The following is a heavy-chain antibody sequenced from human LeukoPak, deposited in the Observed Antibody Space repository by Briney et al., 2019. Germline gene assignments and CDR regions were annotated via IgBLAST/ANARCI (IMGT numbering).Heavy chain of an antibody. Sequence: SETLSLTCTVSGVSINSYCWSWVRQPPGKGPEWIGYICNRGSTNNNPSLKSRVTMALDRSNNQFSLRLNSVTAADTAVYYCAASAPSYYVAFGFWGQGTLVTVSS. CDR1: GVSINSYC. J-gene: IGHJ4*02. CDR2: ICNRGST. V-gene: IGHV4-59*08. CDR3: AASAPSYYVAFGF. D-gene: IGHD3-22*01.